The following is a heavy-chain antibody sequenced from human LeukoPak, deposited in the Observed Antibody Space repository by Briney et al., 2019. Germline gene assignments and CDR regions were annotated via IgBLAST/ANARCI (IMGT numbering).Heavy chain of an antibody. J-gene: IGHJ4*02. CDR3: AKGPTGTFDY. CDR1: GFTSIAYA. D-gene: IGHD1-1*01. Sequence: GGSLRLSCVGSGFTSIAYALTWARQAPGKGLEWVSGISGGGVTTYYADSVKGRFTISRDNSKNTLYLQMNSLRAEDTAVYYCAKGPTGTFDYWGQGTLVTVSS. CDR2: ISGGGVTT. V-gene: IGHV3-23*01.